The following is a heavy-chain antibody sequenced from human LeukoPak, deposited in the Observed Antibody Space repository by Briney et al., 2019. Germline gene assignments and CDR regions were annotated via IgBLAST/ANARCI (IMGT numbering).Heavy chain of an antibody. V-gene: IGHV4-34*01. J-gene: IGHJ6*02. CDR2: INHSGST. Sequence: SETLSLTCAVYGGSFSGYYWSWIRRPPGKGLEWIGEINHSGSTNYNPSLKSRVTISVDTSKNQFSLKLNSVTAADTAVYYCATVTTGRGWLYGMDVWGQGTTVTVSS. CDR1: GGSFSGYY. CDR3: ATVTTGRGWLYGMDV. D-gene: IGHD4-17*01.